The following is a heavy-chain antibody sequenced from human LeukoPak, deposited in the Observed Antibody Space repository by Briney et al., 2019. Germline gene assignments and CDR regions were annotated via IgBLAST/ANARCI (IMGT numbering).Heavy chain of an antibody. J-gene: IGHJ4*02. CDR3: ARGPNSNWSGLDF. V-gene: IGHV3-74*01. CDR2: ISPTGSTT. D-gene: IGHD6-6*01. Sequence: GGSLRLSCTASGFSFSGHWMHWARHLPGKGLVWFSRISPTGSTTSYADSVKGRFTVSRDNAKNTLYLQVNNLRAEDTAVYYCARGPNSNWSGLDFWGQGTLLTVSS. CDR1: GFSFSGHW.